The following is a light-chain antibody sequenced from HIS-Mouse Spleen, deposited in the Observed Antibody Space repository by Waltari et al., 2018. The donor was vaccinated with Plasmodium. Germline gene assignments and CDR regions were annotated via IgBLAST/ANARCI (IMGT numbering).Light chain of an antibody. Sequence: DIQLTQSPSFLSASVVDRVTITCRASQGSSSYSAWYQQKPGKAPTLLIYAASTLQSGVPSSFSGSGSGTEFTLTISSLQPEDFATYYCQQLNSYPLTFGGGTKVEIK. CDR2: AAS. V-gene: IGKV1-9*01. J-gene: IGKJ4*01. CDR3: QQLNSYPLT. CDR1: QGSSSY.